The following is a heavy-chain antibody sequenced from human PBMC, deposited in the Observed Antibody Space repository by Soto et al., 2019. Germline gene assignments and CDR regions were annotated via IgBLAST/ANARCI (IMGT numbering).Heavy chain of an antibody. CDR3: ARVALPIVATEWFDP. D-gene: IGHD5-12*01. V-gene: IGHV4-34*01. Sequence: KASETLSLTCAVYCGSFSGYYWSWIRQPPGKGLEWIGEINHSGSTNYNPSLKSRVTISVDTSKNQFSLKLSSVTAADTAVYYCARVALPIVATEWFDPWGQGTLVTVSS. CDR1: CGSFSGYY. J-gene: IGHJ5*02. CDR2: INHSGST.